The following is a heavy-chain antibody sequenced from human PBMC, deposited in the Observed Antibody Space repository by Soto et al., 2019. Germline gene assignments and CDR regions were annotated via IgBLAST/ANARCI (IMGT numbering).Heavy chain of an antibody. D-gene: IGHD3-10*01. J-gene: IGHJ3*02. Sequence: ASVKVSCKASGYTFTSYGISWVRQAPGQGLEWMGWISAYNGNTNYAQKLQGRVTMTTDTSTSTAYMELRSLRSDDTAVYYCASGFGAGHRFDAFEIWGQGTMVTVSS. CDR1: GYTFTSYG. CDR2: ISAYNGNT. CDR3: ASGFGAGHRFDAFEI. V-gene: IGHV1-18*01.